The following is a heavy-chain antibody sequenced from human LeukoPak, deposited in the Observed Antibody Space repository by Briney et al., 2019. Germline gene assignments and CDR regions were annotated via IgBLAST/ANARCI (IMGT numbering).Heavy chain of an antibody. CDR2: IYYSGST. J-gene: IGHJ3*02. CDR1: GGSISSSSYY. CDR3: ARQSGYYSVDAFDI. Sequence: SETLSLTCTVSGGSISSSSYYWGWIRQPPGKGLVWIGSIYYSGSTYYNPSLKSRVTISVDTSKNQFSLKLSSVTAADTAVYYCARQSGYYSVDAFDIWGQGTMVTVSS. D-gene: IGHD3-22*01. V-gene: IGHV4-39*01.